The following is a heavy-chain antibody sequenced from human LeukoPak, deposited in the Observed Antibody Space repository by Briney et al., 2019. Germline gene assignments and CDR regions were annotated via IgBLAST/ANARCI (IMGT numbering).Heavy chain of an antibody. Sequence: GGSLRLSCAASGFTFSSYAMSWVRQAPGKGLEWVSTISDSGGGTYYADSVKCRFTISRDNSKNTLYLQMNSLRAADTAVYYCARSGGWYDYWGQGTLVTVSS. CDR1: GFTFSSYA. J-gene: IGHJ4*02. CDR3: ARSGGWYDY. CDR2: ISDSGGGT. D-gene: IGHD6-19*01. V-gene: IGHV3-23*01.